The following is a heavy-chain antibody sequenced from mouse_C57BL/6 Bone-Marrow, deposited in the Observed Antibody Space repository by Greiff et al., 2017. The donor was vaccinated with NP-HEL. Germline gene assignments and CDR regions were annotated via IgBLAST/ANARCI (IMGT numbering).Heavy chain of an antibody. CDR3: ASHYDGYPDY. CDR1: GFTFSSYG. J-gene: IGHJ2*01. Sequence: EVQRVESGGDLVKPGGSLKLSCAASGFTFSSYGMSWVRQTPDKRLEWVATISSGGSYTYYPDSVKGRFTISRDNAKNTLYLQMSSLKSEDTAMYYCASHYDGYPDYWGQGTTLTVSS. V-gene: IGHV5-6*01. D-gene: IGHD2-3*01. CDR2: ISSGGSYT.